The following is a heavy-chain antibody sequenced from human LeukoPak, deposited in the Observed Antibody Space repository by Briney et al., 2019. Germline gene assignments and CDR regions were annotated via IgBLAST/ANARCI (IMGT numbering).Heavy chain of an antibody. Sequence: SQSVSLTRTFSGGFNSRGCYYWSWIRQPPGKGVEWIGYFYYSGSLFYNPSLKSRVYISLVTSQSQFSVKLSSVTAADTAVYYCARAAGDISSNFLDYGGQGTRDTVST. CDR2: FYYSGSL. CDR3: ARAAGDISSNFLDY. CDR1: GGFNSRGCYY. J-gene: IGHJ4*02. V-gene: IGHV4-31*02. D-gene: IGHD3-22*01.